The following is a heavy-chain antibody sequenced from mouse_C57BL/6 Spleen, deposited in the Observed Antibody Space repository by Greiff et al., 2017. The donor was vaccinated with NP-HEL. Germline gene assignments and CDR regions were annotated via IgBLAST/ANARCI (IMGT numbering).Heavy chain of an antibody. D-gene: IGHD4-1*01. Sequence: VQLQQSGAELVKPGASVKISCKASGYAFSSYWMNWVKQRPGKGLEWLGLIFPGDGDTNYKGNFKGKATLTADKYSSTAYMQLSSLTYEDSAVYVCARVSHNWGFAYWGQGTPVTVSA. CDR2: IFPGDGDT. J-gene: IGHJ3*01. CDR1: GYAFSSYW. CDR3: ARVSHNWGFAY. V-gene: IGHV1-80*01.